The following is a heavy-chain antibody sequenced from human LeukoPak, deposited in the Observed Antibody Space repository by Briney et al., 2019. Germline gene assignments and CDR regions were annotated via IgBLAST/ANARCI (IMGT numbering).Heavy chain of an antibody. V-gene: IGHV1-8*01. J-gene: IGHJ4*02. CDR1: GYTFTSYD. D-gene: IGHD3-9*01. Sequence: ASVKVSCKASGYTFTSYDINWVRQATGQALEWMGWMNPNSGNTGYAQKFQGRVTMTRNTSISTAYMELSSLRSEDTAVYYCARGLRYFDWLLSPLDYWGQGTLVTVSS. CDR3: ARGLRYFDWLLSPLDY. CDR2: MNPNSGNT.